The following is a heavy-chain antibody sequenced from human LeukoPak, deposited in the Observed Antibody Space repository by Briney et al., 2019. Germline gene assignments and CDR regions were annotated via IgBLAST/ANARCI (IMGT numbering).Heavy chain of an antibody. CDR3: ARAGEGATPFDY. D-gene: IGHD1-26*01. V-gene: IGHV4-34*01. CDR1: GGSFSGYY. J-gene: IGHJ4*02. Sequence: SETLSLTCAVYGGSFSGYYWSWIRQPPGKGLEWIGEINHSGSTNYNPSLKSRVTISVDTSKNQFSLKLSSVTAADTAVYYCARAGEGATPFDYWGQGTLVTVSS. CDR2: INHSGST.